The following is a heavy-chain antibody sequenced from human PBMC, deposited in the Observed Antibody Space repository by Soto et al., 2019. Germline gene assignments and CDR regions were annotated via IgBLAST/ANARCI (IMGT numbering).Heavy chain of an antibody. Sequence: QVQLVQSGAEVKKPGASVKVSCKASGYTFTSYGISWVRQAPGQGLEWMGWISAYNGNTNYAQKLQGRVTMTTDTSTSTANRELRSLRSDDTAVYYCARDKGYYDSSGMGYWGQGTLVTVSS. CDR1: GYTFTSYG. D-gene: IGHD3-22*01. CDR2: ISAYNGNT. V-gene: IGHV1-18*01. CDR3: ARDKGYYDSSGMGY. J-gene: IGHJ4*02.